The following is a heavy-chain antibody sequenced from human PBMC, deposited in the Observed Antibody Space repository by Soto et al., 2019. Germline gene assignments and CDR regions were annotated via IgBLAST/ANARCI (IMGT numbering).Heavy chain of an antibody. CDR3: ARDLLGYSSSWYYFDY. V-gene: IGHV3-64*01. Sequence: EVQLVESGGGLVQPGGSLRLSCAASGFTFSSYAMHWVRQAPGKGLEYVSAISSNGGSTYYANSVKGRFTISRDNSKNTLYLQRGSLRAEDMAVYYCARDLLGYSSSWYYFDYWDQGTLVTVSS. D-gene: IGHD6-13*01. J-gene: IGHJ4*02. CDR1: GFTFSSYA. CDR2: ISSNGGST.